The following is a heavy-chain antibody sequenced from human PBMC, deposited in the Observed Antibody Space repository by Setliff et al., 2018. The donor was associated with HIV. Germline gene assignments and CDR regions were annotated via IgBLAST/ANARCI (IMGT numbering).Heavy chain of an antibody. J-gene: IGHJ4*02. CDR1: GFTVSSSY. CDR2: LYSDGST. D-gene: IGHD6-25*01. Sequence: PGGSLRLSCEASGFTVSSSYMAWVRQAPGKGVEWVSTLYSDGSTDHRDSVKGRFTLSRDNSNNTVYLQVGSLRPDDTAMYYCARSRPYNSALDYWGQGTLVTVSS. CDR3: ARSRPYNSALDY. V-gene: IGHV3-66*02.